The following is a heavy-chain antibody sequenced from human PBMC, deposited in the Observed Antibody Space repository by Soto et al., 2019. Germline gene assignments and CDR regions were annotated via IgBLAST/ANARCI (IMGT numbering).Heavy chain of an antibody. D-gene: IGHD1-26*01. Sequence: KPSETLSLTCTVSGVSIGSSTNYWGWIHQPPGKGLEWIGTIYYSGTTYYNPSLKSRVTISVDTSTNQFSLKLSSVTAADTAVYYCARDYAKTITTWEGGFDIWGQGTMVTVSS. CDR1: GVSIGSSTNY. V-gene: IGHV4-39*02. CDR3: ARDYAKTITTWEGGFDI. CDR2: IYYSGTT. J-gene: IGHJ3*02.